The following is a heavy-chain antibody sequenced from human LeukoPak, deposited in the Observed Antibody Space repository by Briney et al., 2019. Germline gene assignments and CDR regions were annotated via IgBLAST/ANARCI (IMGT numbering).Heavy chain of an antibody. J-gene: IGHJ4*02. CDR1: GFTFSSYA. V-gene: IGHV3-23*01. CDR3: ARDIQV. Sequence: GGSLRLSCAASGFTFSSYAMSWVRQAPGKGLEWVSSISGRGGSSYYVDSVKGRFTISRDNSKNTLYLHMNSLRAEDTAVYYCARDIQVWGQGTLVTVSS. CDR2: ISGRGGSS. D-gene: IGHD5-18*01.